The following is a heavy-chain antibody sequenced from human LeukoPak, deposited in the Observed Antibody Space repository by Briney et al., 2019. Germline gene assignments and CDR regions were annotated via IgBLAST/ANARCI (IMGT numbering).Heavy chain of an antibody. CDR1: GGSISSYY. D-gene: IGHD5-24*01. Sequence: SETLSLTCTVSGGSISSYYWSWIRQPPGKGLEWIGYIYYSGSTNYNPSLKSRVTISVDTSKNQFSLKLSSVTAADTAVYYCARHRRDGYNYHYYMDAWGKGTTVTISS. CDR2: IYYSGST. J-gene: IGHJ6*03. V-gene: IGHV4-59*01. CDR3: ARHRRDGYNYHYYMDA.